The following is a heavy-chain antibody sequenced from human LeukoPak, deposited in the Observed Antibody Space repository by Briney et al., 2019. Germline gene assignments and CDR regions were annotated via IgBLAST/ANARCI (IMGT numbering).Heavy chain of an antibody. CDR3: ARDRRGGYSYVYGPYYFDY. CDR1: GFTFDDYG. V-gene: IGHV3-20*04. CDR2: VNWNGGST. Sequence: GGSLRLSCAASGFTFDDYGMSWVRQAPGKGLEWISGVNWNGGSTGYADSVKGRFTISRDNAKNSLYLQMNSLRAEDTAVHYCARDRRGGYSYVYGPYYFDYWGQGTLVTVSS. J-gene: IGHJ4*02. D-gene: IGHD5-18*01.